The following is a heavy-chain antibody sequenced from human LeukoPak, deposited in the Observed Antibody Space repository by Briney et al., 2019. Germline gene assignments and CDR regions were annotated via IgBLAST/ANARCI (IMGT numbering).Heavy chain of an antibody. Sequence: GGSLRLSCAASGFTLATYSMSWVRQVPGKRLEWVSYIGGSGSPIFDADSVKGRFTISRDNAKNSLYLQINSLRDEDTAMCYCARGRERAYTDFDYWGQGTLVTVSS. CDR1: GFTLATYS. V-gene: IGHV3-48*02. CDR2: IGGSGSPI. J-gene: IGHJ4*02. CDR3: ARGRERAYTDFDY. D-gene: IGHD4-11*01.